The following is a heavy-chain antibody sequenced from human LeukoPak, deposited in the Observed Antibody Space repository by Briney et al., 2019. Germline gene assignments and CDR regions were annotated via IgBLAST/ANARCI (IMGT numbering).Heavy chain of an antibody. V-gene: IGHV3-30*18. Sequence: GGSLRLSCAASGFTFRNYGMHWVRQAPGKGLEWVATISYDGSIKYYAESMKGRFTLSRDNSKNTLYLQMNSLRDEDTAVFYCAKVSGFKVTFGVVLDWGQGTPVTV. CDR1: GFTFRNYG. CDR2: ISYDGSIK. CDR3: AKVSGFKVTFGVVLD. J-gene: IGHJ4*02. D-gene: IGHD3-16*02.